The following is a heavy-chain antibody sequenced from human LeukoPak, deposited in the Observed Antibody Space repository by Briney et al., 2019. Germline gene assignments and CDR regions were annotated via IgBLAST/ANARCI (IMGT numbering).Heavy chain of an antibody. D-gene: IGHD5-18*01. Sequence: ETLSLTCTVSGGSISSSSYYWGWIRQPPGKGLEWVSSISSSSSYIYYADSVKGRFTISRDNAKDSLYLQMNNLRAEDTAVYYCARDQYIGYYYGMDVWGQGTTVTVSS. J-gene: IGHJ6*02. CDR2: ISSSSSYI. V-gene: IGHV3-21*01. CDR3: ARDQYIGYYYGMDV. CDR1: GGSISSSS.